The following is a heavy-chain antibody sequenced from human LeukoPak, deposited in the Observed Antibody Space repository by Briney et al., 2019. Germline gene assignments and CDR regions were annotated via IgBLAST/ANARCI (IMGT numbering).Heavy chain of an antibody. D-gene: IGHD2-15*01. CDR1: GYTFTTFG. CDR2: INGYNGYT. Sequence: ASVKVSCKTSGYTFTTFGITWVRQAPGQGLEWMGWINGYNGYTNYAQRFQGRVSMTTDTSTSTAYMELGSLSSDDTAVYYCARNTSTTHYDYWGQGTPVTVSS. CDR3: ARNTSTTHYDY. J-gene: IGHJ4*02. V-gene: IGHV1-18*01.